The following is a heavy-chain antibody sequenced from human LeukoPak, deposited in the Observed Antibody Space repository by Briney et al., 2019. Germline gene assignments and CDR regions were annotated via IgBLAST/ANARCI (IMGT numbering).Heavy chain of an antibody. CDR2: INHSGST. CDR3: ARVLGAAADLDY. J-gene: IGHJ4*02. V-gene: IGHV4-34*01. D-gene: IGHD6-13*01. Sequence: SETLSLTCAVYGGSFSGYYWSWIRQPPGKGLEWIGEINHSGSTNYIPSLKSRVTVSLDTSKTQFSLKLSSVTAADTAVYYCARVLGAAADLDYWGQGTLVTVSS. CDR1: GGSFSGYY.